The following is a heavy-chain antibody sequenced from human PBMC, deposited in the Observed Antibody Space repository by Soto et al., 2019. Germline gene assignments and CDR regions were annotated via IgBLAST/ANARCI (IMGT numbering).Heavy chain of an antibody. Sequence: ASVKVSCKASAYTFTGYYMHWVRQAPGQGLEWMGWINPNSGGTNYAQKFQGRVTMTRDTSISTAYMELSRLRSDDTAVYYCAKAGGIAARPTPFDYWGQGTLVTVSS. CDR2: INPNSGGT. CDR1: AYTFTGYY. V-gene: IGHV1-2*02. CDR3: AKAGGIAARPTPFDY. D-gene: IGHD6-6*01. J-gene: IGHJ4*02.